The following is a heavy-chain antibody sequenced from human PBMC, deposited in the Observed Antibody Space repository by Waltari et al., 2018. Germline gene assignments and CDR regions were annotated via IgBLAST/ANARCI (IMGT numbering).Heavy chain of an antibody. CDR1: GFIFSTYW. J-gene: IGHJ6*04. V-gene: IGHV3-74*01. CDR3: ARDHYYSKDV. CDR2: MDNVDGSGK. Sequence: EVQLVESGGGLVQPGGSLRLSCEASGFIFSTYWMHWVRQAPGKGRVWVSLMDNVDGSGKSYADSVKGRFPISRDNAKNTLYLQMNSRRAEDTGVYYCARDHYYSKDVWGTGTTVTVSS.